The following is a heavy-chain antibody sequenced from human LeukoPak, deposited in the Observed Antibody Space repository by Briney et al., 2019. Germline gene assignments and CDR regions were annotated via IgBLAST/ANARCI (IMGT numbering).Heavy chain of an antibody. CDR2: ISWNSGHL. J-gene: IGHJ4*02. CDR1: GFTFEDYG. V-gene: IGHV3-9*01. CDR3: AKVIVKGSASGTFDH. D-gene: IGHD3-10*01. Sequence: GGSLRLSCSGSGFTFEDYGMHWVRQAPGKGLEWVASISWNSGHLGYGDSVEGRFTVSRDNAKNSLSLEMNSLRVEDTAFYFCAKVIVKGSASGTFDHWGQGTLVTVSS.